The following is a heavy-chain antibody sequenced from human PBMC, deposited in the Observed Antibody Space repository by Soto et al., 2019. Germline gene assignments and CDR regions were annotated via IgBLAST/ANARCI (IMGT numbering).Heavy chain of an antibody. CDR1: GFTVSSNY. CDR3: ARGPGWFGVYYYYYYYMDV. D-gene: IGHD3-10*01. Sequence: GGSLRLSCAASGFTVSSNYMSWVRQAPGKGLEWVSVIYSGGSTNYADSVKGRFTIPRHNSKNTLYLQMNSRRAEDTAVYYCARGPGWFGVYYYYYYYMDVWGKGTTVTVSS. CDR2: IYSGGST. J-gene: IGHJ6*03. V-gene: IGHV3-53*04.